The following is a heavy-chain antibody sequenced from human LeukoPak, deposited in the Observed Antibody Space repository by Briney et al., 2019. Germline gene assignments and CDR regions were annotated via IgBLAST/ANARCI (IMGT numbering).Heavy chain of an antibody. J-gene: IGHJ4*02. V-gene: IGHV1-8*03. CDR3: AREGLDF. CDR1: GYTFTSYD. Sequence: GASVKVSCKASGYTFTSYDINWVRQATGQGLEWIGYMNPNSGNTGYAQKFQGRVTITTDTSISTAYMELSTLRSEDTAVYYCAREGLDFWGQGTLVTVSS. CDR2: MNPNSGNT.